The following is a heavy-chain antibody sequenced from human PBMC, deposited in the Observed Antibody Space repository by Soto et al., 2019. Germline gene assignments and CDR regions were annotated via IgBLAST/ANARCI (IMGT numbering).Heavy chain of an antibody. CDR1: GGSISSYY. CDR3: ARRRSGPTFFDY. Sequence: SETLSLTCTVSGGSISSYYWSWIRQPPGKGLEWIGFIYYSGSTNYNPSLKSRVTISVDTSKNQFSLKLSSVTAAGTAVYYCARRRSGPTFFDYWGQGTLVTVSS. D-gene: IGHD3-10*01. CDR2: IYYSGST. J-gene: IGHJ4*02. V-gene: IGHV4-59*08.